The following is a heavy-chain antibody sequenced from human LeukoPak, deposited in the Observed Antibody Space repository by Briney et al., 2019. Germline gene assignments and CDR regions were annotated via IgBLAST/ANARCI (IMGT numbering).Heavy chain of an antibody. J-gene: IGHJ3*01. CDR1: GYSFTSYW. CDR3: ARPKSGFTDSFDG. D-gene: IGHD1-1*01. Sequence: GESLKISCKGSGYSFTSYWIGWVRQMPGKGLEGMGIIYPGEYDKRYRPSFQGQVTYSAHKPISTVYLQWSTLKASDTAMFYCARPKSGFTDSFDGWGQATMRTVS. CDR2: IYPGEYDK. V-gene: IGHV5-51*01.